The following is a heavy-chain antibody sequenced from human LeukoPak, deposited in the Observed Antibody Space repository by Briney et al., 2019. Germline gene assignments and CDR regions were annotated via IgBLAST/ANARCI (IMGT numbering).Heavy chain of an antibody. CDR3: ARDGWQNDAFDI. Sequence: AGGSLRLSCAASGFTFSSYGMHWVRQAPGKGLEWVAVISYDGSNKYYADSVKGRFTISRDNAKNSLYLQMNSLRAEDTAVYYCARDGWQNDAFDIWGQGTMVTVSS. CDR2: ISYDGSNK. V-gene: IGHV3-30*03. CDR1: GFTFSSYG. D-gene: IGHD2-15*01. J-gene: IGHJ3*02.